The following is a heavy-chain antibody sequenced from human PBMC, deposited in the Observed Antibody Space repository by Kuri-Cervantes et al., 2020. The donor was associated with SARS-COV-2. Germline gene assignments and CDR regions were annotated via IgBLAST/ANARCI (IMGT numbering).Heavy chain of an antibody. J-gene: IGHJ4*02. V-gene: IGHV3-30*02. Sequence: LSLTCAASGFTLSSYGMHWVRQAPGKGLEWVAFIRYDGSNKYYADSVKGRFTISRDNSKNTLYLQMNSQRAEDTAVYYCARDQDDFWSGYRLTFDYWGQGTLVTVSS. CDR3: ARDQDDFWSGYRLTFDY. D-gene: IGHD3-3*01. CDR1: GFTLSSYG. CDR2: IRYDGSNK.